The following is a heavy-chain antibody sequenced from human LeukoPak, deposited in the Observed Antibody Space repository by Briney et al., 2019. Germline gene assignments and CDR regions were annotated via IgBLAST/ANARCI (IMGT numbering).Heavy chain of an antibody. D-gene: IGHD3-22*01. J-gene: IGHJ3*02. CDR1: GGSISSYY. Sequence: SETLSLTCTVSGGSISSYYWSWIRQPPGKGLEWIGYIYYSGSTNYNPSLKSRVTISVDTSKNQFSLKLSSVTAADTAVYYCARNYDSSGYEGAFDIWGQGTMVTVSS. CDR2: IYYSGST. CDR3: ARNYDSSGYEGAFDI. V-gene: IGHV4-59*01.